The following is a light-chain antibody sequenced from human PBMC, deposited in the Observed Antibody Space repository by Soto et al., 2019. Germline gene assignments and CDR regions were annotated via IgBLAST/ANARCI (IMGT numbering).Light chain of an antibody. V-gene: IGKV3-11*01. J-gene: IGKJ5*01. CDR2: GAS. CDR3: PQRSNWPPIT. CDR1: QSVRSF. Sequence: EIVRPRAPASLSVYPGERATLSCRASQSVRSFLAWYQQKPGQATGLLIYGASNRANGIPARFSGSGSGTDFTLTIGSLEPEDFAVYDCPQRSNWPPITFGQGTRLEIK.